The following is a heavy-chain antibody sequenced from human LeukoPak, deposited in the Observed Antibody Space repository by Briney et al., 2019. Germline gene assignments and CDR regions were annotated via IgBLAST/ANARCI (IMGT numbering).Heavy chain of an antibody. Sequence: SETLSLTCTISGGSISSYYWSWIQQPPGKKLEWIGYIDNGGSPKYNPSLKSRVTISVVTSKNQFSLKLSSVTAADTAVYYCARDLGRVANDYYFDYWGQGTLVTVSS. CDR3: ARDLGRVANDYYFDY. CDR2: IDNGGSP. J-gene: IGHJ4*02. D-gene: IGHD4/OR15-4a*01. V-gene: IGHV4-59*01. CDR1: GGSISSYY.